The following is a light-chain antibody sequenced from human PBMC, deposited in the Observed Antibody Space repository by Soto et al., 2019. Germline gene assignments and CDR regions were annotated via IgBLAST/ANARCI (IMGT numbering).Light chain of an antibody. CDR3: QQYGSSPYT. CDR2: GAS. Sequence: EIVLTQSPGTLSLSPGERATLSCRASQSVSSTYLAWYQQKPGQAPRLLIYGASIRATGVPDRFRGSGSGTDFTLTISRLEPEDFAVYYCQQYGSSPYTFGQGTKLEIK. CDR1: QSVSSTY. V-gene: IGKV3-20*01. J-gene: IGKJ2*01.